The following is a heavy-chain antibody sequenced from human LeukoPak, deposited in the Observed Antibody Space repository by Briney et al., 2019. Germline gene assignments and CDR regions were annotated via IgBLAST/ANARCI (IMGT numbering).Heavy chain of an antibody. D-gene: IGHD3-10*01. J-gene: IGHJ3*02. V-gene: IGHV1-2*02. Sequence: ASVKVSCKASGYTFTSYYMHWVRQTPGQGLEWMGWINPNSGGTNYAQKFQGRVTMTRDTSISTAYMELSRLRSDDTAVYYCAREYYYGSGPGAFDIWGQGTMVTVSS. CDR1: GYTFTSYY. CDR2: INPNSGGT. CDR3: AREYYYGSGPGAFDI.